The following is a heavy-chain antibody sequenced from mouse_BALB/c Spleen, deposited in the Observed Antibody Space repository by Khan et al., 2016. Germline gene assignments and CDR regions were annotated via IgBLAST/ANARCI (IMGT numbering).Heavy chain of an antibody. J-gene: IGHJ3*01. CDR1: GYSIPSDYA. D-gene: IGHD4-1*02. V-gene: IGHV3-2*02. CDR2: ISYSGST. CDR3: AINWDEEDY. Sequence: VQLQESGPGLVKPSQSLSLTCTVTGYSIPSDYAWNWIRQFPGNKLEWMGYISYSGSTSYNPSLKSRISITRDTSKNQFFLQLNSVTTEDTVTYYCAINWDEEDYWGQGTLVTVSA.